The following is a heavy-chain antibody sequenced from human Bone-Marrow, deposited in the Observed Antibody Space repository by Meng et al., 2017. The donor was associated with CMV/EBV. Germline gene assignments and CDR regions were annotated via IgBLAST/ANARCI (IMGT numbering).Heavy chain of an antibody. CDR3: ARDRRFLEWSFDY. J-gene: IGHJ4*02. CDR2: MNPNSGNT. D-gene: IGHD3-3*01. CDR1: GYTFTSYD. Sequence: ASVKVSCKASGYTFTSYDINWVRQATGQGLEWMGWMNPNSGNTGYAQKFQGRVTMTRNTSISTAYMELSSLRSEDTAVYYCARDRRFLEWSFDYWGQGTLVTVSS. V-gene: IGHV1-8*01.